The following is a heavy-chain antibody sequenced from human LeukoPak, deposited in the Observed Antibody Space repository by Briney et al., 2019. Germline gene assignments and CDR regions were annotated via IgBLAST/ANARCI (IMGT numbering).Heavy chain of an antibody. CDR1: GFTFSSYT. CDR3: ARDQFYAFDI. CDR2: ISPSSSSI. J-gene: IGHJ3*02. V-gene: IGHV3-48*02. Sequence: GGSLRLSCAASGFTFSSYTMNWVRQAPGKGLEWVTYISPSSSSIKSADSVKGRFTISRDNAKNSLYLQMNSLRDEDTAVYYCARDQFYAFDIWGQGTMVTVSS.